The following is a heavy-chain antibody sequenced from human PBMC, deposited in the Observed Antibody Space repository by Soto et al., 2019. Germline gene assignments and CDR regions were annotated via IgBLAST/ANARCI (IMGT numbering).Heavy chain of an antibody. CDR1: GDTFSFYT. CDR3: ATNYGSGYRAFDY. Sequence: GASVKVSCKASGDTFSFYTINWVRQAPGLGLEWMGRINPILSMSNYAQKFQGRVTITADKSTSTAYMELSSLRSEDTAMYYCATNYGSGYRAFDYWGQGDLVTVSS. J-gene: IGHJ4*02. CDR2: INPILSMS. D-gene: IGHD3-10*01. V-gene: IGHV1-69*02.